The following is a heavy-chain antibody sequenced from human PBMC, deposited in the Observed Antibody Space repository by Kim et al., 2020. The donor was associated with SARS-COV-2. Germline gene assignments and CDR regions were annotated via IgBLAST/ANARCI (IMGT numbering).Heavy chain of an antibody. V-gene: IGHV4-59*01. J-gene: IGHJ4*02. CDR1: GGSISSYY. CDR2: IYYSGST. Sequence: SETLSLTCTVSGGSISSYYWSWIRQPPGKGLEWIGYIYYSGSTNYNPSLKSRVTISVDTSKNQFSLKLSSVTAADTAVYYCASSRSYYVPAVYFDYWGQGTLVTVSS. D-gene: IGHD3-10*02. CDR3: ASSRSYYVPAVYFDY.